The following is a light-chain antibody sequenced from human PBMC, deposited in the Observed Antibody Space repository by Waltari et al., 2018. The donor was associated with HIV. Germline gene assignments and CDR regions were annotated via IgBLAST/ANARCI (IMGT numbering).Light chain of an antibody. CDR2: DAS. CDR3: QQYDNLPYT. V-gene: IGKV1-33*01. Sequence: DIQMTQSPSSLSASVGDRVTITCQASQDISNSLNWYQQIPGKAPTLLIYDASNLETGVPSRFSGSGSGTAFTFTISSLQPEDIATYHCQQYDNLPYTFGQGTTLEIK. J-gene: IGKJ2*01. CDR1: QDISNS.